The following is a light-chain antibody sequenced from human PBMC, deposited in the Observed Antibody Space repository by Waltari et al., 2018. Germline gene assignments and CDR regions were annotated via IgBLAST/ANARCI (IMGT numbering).Light chain of an antibody. J-gene: IGLJ1*01. V-gene: IGLV2-14*01. CDR1: NSDVGGYNY. CDR2: DVT. CDR3: NSYRNINTYV. Sequence: QSVLTQPAFVSGSPGQSITIFCIGTNSDVGGYNYVSWYQQHPGKAPKLMIYDVTKRPSGVSNRFSGSKSGNTASLTISGLQAEDEADYYCNSYRNINTYVFGTGTKVTVL.